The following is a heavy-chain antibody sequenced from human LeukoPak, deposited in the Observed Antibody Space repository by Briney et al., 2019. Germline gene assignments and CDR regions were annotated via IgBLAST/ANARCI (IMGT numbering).Heavy chain of an antibody. J-gene: IGHJ4*02. Sequence: EGSLRLSCAASGFTFSSYGMHWVRQAPGKGLEWVAFIRYDGSNKYYADSVKGRFTISRDNSKNTLYLQMNSLRAEDTAVYYCAKDTYYYDSSGYSGYWGQGTLVTVSS. CDR3: AKDTYYYDSSGYSGY. CDR2: IRYDGSNK. V-gene: IGHV3-30*02. CDR1: GFTFSSYG. D-gene: IGHD3-22*01.